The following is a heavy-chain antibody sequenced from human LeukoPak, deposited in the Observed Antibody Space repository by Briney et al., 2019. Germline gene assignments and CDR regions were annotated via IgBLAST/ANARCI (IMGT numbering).Heavy chain of an antibody. D-gene: IGHD3-3*01. V-gene: IGHV1-46*01. J-gene: IGHJ3*02. Sequence: ASVKVSCKASGYTFTSYYMHWVRQAPGQGLEWMGIINPGGGSTSYAQKFQGRVTMTRDTSTSTVYMELSSLRSEDTAVYYCGVAQNRENAFDIWGQGTMVTVSS. CDR1: GYTFTSYY. CDR3: GVAQNRENAFDI. CDR2: INPGGGST.